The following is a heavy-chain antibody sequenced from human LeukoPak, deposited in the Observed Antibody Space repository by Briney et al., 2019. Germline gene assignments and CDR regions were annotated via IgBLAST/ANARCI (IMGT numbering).Heavy chain of an antibody. Sequence: GGSLRLSCAASGFTFSSYWMHCVRHAPGKGLVWGSRINTDGSSTSYADSVKSRFTISRDNAKNTLYLQMNSLRAEDTAVYYCARGTYYYDSSGRRDAFDIWGQGTMVTVSS. J-gene: IGHJ3*02. CDR2: INTDGSST. V-gene: IGHV3-74*01. D-gene: IGHD3-22*01. CDR1: GFTFSSYW. CDR3: ARGTYYYDSSGRRDAFDI.